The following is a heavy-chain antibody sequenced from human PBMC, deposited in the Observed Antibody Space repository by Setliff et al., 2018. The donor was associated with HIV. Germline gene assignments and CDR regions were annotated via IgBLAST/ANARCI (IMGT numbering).Heavy chain of an antibody. D-gene: IGHD2-8*02. V-gene: IGHV1-18*01. CDR3: ARVYGAGSDAFDI. Sequence: ASVKVSCKASGYTFTSYGISWVRQAPGQRLEWMGWISAYNGDTKYAQKVQGRVTLTTDTSSSTVYMELRSLRSDDTAVYYCARVYGAGSDAFDIWGQGTMVTVSS. CDR2: ISAYNGDT. CDR1: GYTFTSYG. J-gene: IGHJ3*02.